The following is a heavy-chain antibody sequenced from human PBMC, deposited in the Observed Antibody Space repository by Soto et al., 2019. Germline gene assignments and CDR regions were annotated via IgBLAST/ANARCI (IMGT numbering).Heavy chain of an antibody. Sequence: PWGSLRVACASSGFTFSIYEMNWVRQAPGKGLEWVSYISSSGSTIYYADSVKGRFTISRDNAKNSLYLQMNSLRAEDTAVYYCARMGSNLGGYHNWFDPWGQGTLVTVSS. CDR1: GFTFSIYE. V-gene: IGHV3-48*03. D-gene: IGHD3-22*01. J-gene: IGHJ5*02. CDR2: ISSSGSTI. CDR3: ARMGSNLGGYHNWFDP.